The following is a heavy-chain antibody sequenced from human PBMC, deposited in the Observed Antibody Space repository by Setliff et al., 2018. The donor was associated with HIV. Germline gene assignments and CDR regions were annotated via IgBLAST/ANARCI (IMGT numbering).Heavy chain of an antibody. CDR3: LRGIAVAGHDFANTPGDI. CDR1: GKSLSNYW. Sequence: GESLKISCKGSGKSLSNYWINWVRQMPGKGLEWMGRIDPSDSYINYGPSFQGHVTISADKSTNTAFLQWSSLKASDSAMYYCLRGIAVAGHDFANTPGDIWGQGTMVTVSS. J-gene: IGHJ3*02. CDR2: IDPSDSYI. D-gene: IGHD6-19*01. V-gene: IGHV5-10-1*01.